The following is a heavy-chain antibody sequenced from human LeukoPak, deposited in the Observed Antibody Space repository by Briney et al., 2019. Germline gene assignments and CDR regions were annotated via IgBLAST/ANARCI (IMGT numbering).Heavy chain of an antibody. Sequence: KPSETLSLTCAVYGGSFSGYYWSWIRQPPGKGLEWIGEINHSGSTNYNPSLKSRVTISVDTSKNQISLKLSSVTAADTAVYYCARGQAAAGYWGQGALVTVSS. D-gene: IGHD6-13*01. CDR3: ARGQAAAGY. V-gene: IGHV4-34*01. J-gene: IGHJ4*02. CDR1: GGSFSGYY. CDR2: INHSGST.